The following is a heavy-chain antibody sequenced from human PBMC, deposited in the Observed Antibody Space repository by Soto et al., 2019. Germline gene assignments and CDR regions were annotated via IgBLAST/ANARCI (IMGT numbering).Heavy chain of an antibody. D-gene: IGHD6-13*01. CDR2: IFPIFGTA. V-gene: IGHV1-69*13. J-gene: IGHJ6*02. CDR1: GGTFSRNA. Sequence: GASVEVSCKASGGTFSRNAISWVRQAPGQGLEWMGGIFPIFGTAKYAQKFQDRVTITADGSTSTAYMELSSLSSEDTAVYYCARASSSSWYRGEPDYYYGMDVWGQGTTVTVSS. CDR3: ARASSSSWYRGEPDYYYGMDV.